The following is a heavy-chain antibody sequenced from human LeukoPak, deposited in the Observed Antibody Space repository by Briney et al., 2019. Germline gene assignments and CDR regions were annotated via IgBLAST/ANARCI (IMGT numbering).Heavy chain of an antibody. Sequence: PGGSLRLSCAASGFTFSSYAMSWVRQVPGKGLEWVSAISGSGSSTYYTDSVKGRFTISRDNSKNTLYLQMNSLRAEDTAVYYCASKPTQWLVQVYWGQGTLVTVSS. D-gene: IGHD6-19*01. CDR3: ASKPTQWLVQVY. V-gene: IGHV3-23*01. J-gene: IGHJ4*02. CDR1: GFTFSSYA. CDR2: ISGSGSST.